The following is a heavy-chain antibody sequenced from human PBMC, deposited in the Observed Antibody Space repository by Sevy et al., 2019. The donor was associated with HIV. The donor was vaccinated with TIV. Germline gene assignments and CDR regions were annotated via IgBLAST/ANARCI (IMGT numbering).Heavy chain of an antibody. CDR1: GFTFSNYG. D-gene: IGHD1-26*01. Sequence: GGSLRLSCAASGFTFSNYGMSWVRQAPGKGLEWVSSILAGGGSTYYADSMKGRVTISRDNSKNTLFLQMNSLRAEDTAVYYCARRDSANSFEIWGQGTMVTVSS. CDR3: ARRDSANSFEI. CDR2: ILAGGGST. V-gene: IGHV3-23*01. J-gene: IGHJ3*02.